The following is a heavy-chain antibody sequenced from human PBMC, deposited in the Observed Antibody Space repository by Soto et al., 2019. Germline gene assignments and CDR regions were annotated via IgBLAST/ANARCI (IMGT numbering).Heavy chain of an antibody. CDR1: GLTFGSRA. Sequence: GGSLRLSCVASGLTFGSRAMSWVRQAPGEGLQWVSTITDTGGDAKYADSVRGRFVISRDNSKNTLYLQMNGLTAEDTAVYYCARESGDWPLNWFDPWGLGTLVTVS. CDR2: ITDTGGDA. V-gene: IGHV3-23*01. CDR3: ARESGDWPLNWFDP. J-gene: IGHJ5*02. D-gene: IGHD2-21*02.